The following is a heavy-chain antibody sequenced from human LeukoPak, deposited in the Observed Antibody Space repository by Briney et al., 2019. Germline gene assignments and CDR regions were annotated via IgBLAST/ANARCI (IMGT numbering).Heavy chain of an antibody. V-gene: IGHV3-30*02. J-gene: IGHJ4*02. Sequence: SGGSLRLSCAASGFTFSSYGMHWVRQAPGKGLEWVAFIRYDGSNKYYADSVKGRFTISRDNSKNTLYLQMNSLRAEDTAVYYCAKEAGSPWYSRGWYVPLIDYWGQGTLVSVSS. CDR1: GFTFSSYG. CDR3: AKEAGSPWYSRGWYVPLIDY. D-gene: IGHD6-19*01. CDR2: IRYDGSNK.